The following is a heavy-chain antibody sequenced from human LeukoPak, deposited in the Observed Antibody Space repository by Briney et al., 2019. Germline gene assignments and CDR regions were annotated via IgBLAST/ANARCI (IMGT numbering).Heavy chain of an antibody. CDR3: ARRRYSSGWFFDY. J-gene: IGHJ4*02. V-gene: IGHV4-59*12. CDR2: IYYSGST. D-gene: IGHD6-19*01. CDR1: GGSISSYY. Sequence: KSSETLSLTCTVSGGSISSYYWSWIRQPPGKGLEWIGYIYYSGSTNYNPSLKSRVTISVDTSKNQFSLTLSSVTAADTAVYYCARRRYSSGWFFDYWGQGTLVTVSS.